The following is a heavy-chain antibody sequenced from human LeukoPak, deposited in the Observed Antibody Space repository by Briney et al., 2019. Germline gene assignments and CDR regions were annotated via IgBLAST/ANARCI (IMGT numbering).Heavy chain of an antibody. CDR1: GFTFSDFA. CDR3: AKERRITMVRGTLDY. D-gene: IGHD3-10*01. V-gene: IGHV3-23*01. Sequence: PGGSLRLSCAASGFTFSDFAMIWVRQPPGKGLEWVSSIFQGGGEIHYADSVRGRFTISRDNSRSTLFLQMNSLRAEDTAVYYCAKERRITMVRGTLDYWGQGTLVTISS. J-gene: IGHJ4*02. CDR2: IFQGGGEI.